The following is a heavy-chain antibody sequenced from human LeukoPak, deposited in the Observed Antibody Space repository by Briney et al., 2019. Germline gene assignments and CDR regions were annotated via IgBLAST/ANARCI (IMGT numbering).Heavy chain of an antibody. Sequence: PSETLSLTCTVSGGSISTYYWSWIRQPPAKGLEWIGNIFYSGTTNYNPSLKSRVTISVDKSKNQFSLKLSSVTAADTAVYYCARVNGMTVAETDYYNYHGMDVWGQGTTVTVSS. V-gene: IGHV4-59*01. CDR3: ARVNGMTVAETDYYNYHGMDV. CDR1: GGSISTYY. D-gene: IGHD6-19*01. J-gene: IGHJ6*02. CDR2: IFYSGTT.